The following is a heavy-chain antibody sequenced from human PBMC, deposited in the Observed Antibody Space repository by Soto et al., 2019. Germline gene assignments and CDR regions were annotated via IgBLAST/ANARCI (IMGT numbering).Heavy chain of an antibody. CDR3: AKLRVAVAGKGY. Sequence: GGSLELGXAASGFTFSSYAMSGVRQAPGKGLEWVSAISGSGGSTYYADSVKGRFTISRDNSKNTLYMQMNSLRAEDKAVYYCAKLRVAVAGKGYWGQGTLVTVPS. CDR2: ISGSGGST. CDR1: GFTFSSYA. D-gene: IGHD6-19*01. J-gene: IGHJ4*02. V-gene: IGHV3-23*01.